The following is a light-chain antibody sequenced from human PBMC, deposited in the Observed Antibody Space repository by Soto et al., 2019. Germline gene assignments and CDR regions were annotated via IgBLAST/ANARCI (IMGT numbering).Light chain of an antibody. CDR2: KAS. V-gene: IGKV1-5*03. CDR3: QQYNHYYS. J-gene: IGKJ2*03. Sequence: DIQLTQSPSTLSASVGDRVTITCRASQNINTWLAWYQQKPGKAPKVLIYKASSLESGVPSRFSGSGSGTDITLTISSLQPDDFASYYCQQYNHYYSFGQGTKLEIK. CDR1: QNINTW.